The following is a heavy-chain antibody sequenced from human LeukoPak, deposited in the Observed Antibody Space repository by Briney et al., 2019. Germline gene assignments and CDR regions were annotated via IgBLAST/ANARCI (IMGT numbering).Heavy chain of an antibody. D-gene: IGHD6-6*01. CDR3: ARGTGSSSPGNFDY. V-gene: IGHV4-59*12. CDR1: GGSISSYY. Sequence: SETLSLTCTVSGGSISSYYWSWIRQPPGKGLEWIGYIYYSGSTNYNPSLKSRVTISVDKSKNQFSLKLSSVTAADTAVYYCARGTGSSSPGNFDYWGQGTLVTVSS. J-gene: IGHJ4*02. CDR2: IYYSGST.